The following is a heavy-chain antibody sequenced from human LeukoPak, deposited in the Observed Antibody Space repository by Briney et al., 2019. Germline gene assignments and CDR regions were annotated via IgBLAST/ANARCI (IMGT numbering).Heavy chain of an antibody. CDR1: GGSISSGGYY. CDR2: IYYSGST. V-gene: IGHV4-31*03. CDR3: ARVSSMGYFDY. D-gene: IGHD5-24*01. J-gene: IGHJ4*02. Sequence: SETLSLTCTVSGGSISSGGYYWSWIRQHPGKGLEWIGYIYYSGSTYYNPSLKSRVTISVDTSKNQFSLKLSSVTAADTAVYYCARVSSMGYFDYWGQGTLVTVSS.